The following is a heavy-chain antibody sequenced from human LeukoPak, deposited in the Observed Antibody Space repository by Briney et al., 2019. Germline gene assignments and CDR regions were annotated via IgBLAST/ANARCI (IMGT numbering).Heavy chain of an antibody. D-gene: IGHD1-1*01. CDR3: ARHRGNWNDRRARLGDAFDI. J-gene: IGHJ3*02. CDR2: IYYSGST. V-gene: IGHV4-59*08. Sequence: SETLSLTCTVSGGSISSYYWSWIRQPPGKGLEWIGYIYYSGSTNYNPSLKSRVTISVDTSKNQFSLKLSSVTAADTAVYYCARHRGNWNDRRARLGDAFDIWGQGTMVTVSS. CDR1: GGSISSYY.